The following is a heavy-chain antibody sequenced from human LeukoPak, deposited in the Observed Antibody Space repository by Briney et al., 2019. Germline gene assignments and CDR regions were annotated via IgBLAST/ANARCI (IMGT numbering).Heavy chain of an antibody. CDR1: GFTFSSYA. Sequence: GGSLRLSCAASGFTFSSYAMSWVRQAPGKGLEWVSVISGSGGSTYYADSVKGRLTISRDNSKNTLYLQMNSLRAEDTAVYYCAKDSCSSTSCYAHYWGQGTLVTVSS. CDR2: ISGSGGST. CDR3: AKDSCSSTSCYAHY. J-gene: IGHJ4*02. V-gene: IGHV3-23*01. D-gene: IGHD2-2*01.